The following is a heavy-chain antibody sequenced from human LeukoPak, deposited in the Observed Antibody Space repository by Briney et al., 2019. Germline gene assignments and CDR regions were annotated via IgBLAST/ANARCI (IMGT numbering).Heavy chain of an antibody. CDR2: INHSGST. Sequence: PSETLSLTCAVYGGSFSGYYWSWIRQPPGKGLEWIGEINHSGSTNYNPSLKSRVTISVDTSKNQFSLKLSSVTAADTAVYYCARLRVYSSSWYAPVFDYWGQGTLVTVSS. D-gene: IGHD6-13*01. CDR1: GGSFSGYY. J-gene: IGHJ4*02. V-gene: IGHV4-34*01. CDR3: ARLRVYSSSWYAPVFDY.